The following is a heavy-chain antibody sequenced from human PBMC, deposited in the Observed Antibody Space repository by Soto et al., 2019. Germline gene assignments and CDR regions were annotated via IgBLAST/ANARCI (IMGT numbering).Heavy chain of an antibody. Sequence: QVTLKESGPKLVKPTQTLTLTCTFSGFSLSATGVGVGWIRQPPGKALEWLALIYWDDDKRYSPSLKSRLSITKDTSKNQVVLTMTNMDPVDTATYYCGHRGTGHKSDWYNFFDYWGQGTLVTVSS. CDR2: IYWDDDK. V-gene: IGHV2-5*02. D-gene: IGHD6-19*01. CDR3: GHRGTGHKSDWYNFFDY. CDR1: GFSLSATGVG. J-gene: IGHJ4*02.